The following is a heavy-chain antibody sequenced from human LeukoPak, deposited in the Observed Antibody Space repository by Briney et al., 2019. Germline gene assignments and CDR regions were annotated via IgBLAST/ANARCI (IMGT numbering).Heavy chain of an antibody. CDR3: AVSGSYGAYFDY. J-gene: IGHJ4*02. V-gene: IGHV1-46*01. Sequence: ASVKVSCKASGHTFTSYYMHWVRQAPGQGLEWMGIINPSGGSTSYAQKFQGRVTMTRDTSTSTVYMELSSLRSEDTAVYYCAVSGSYGAYFDYWGQGTLVTVSS. CDR1: GHTFTSYY. D-gene: IGHD1-26*01. CDR2: INPSGGST.